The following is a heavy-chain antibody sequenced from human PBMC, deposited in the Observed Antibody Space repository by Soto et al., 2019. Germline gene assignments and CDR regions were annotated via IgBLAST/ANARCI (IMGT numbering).Heavy chain of an antibody. CDR2: MNPNSGNT. Sequence: ASVKVSCKASGYTFTSYCISWVRQAPGKGLEWMGWMNPNSGNTGYAQKFQGRVTMTRNTSISTAYMELSSLRSEDTAVYYCARGETYSSGWYPPYYYYYMDVWGKGTTVTVSS. J-gene: IGHJ6*03. D-gene: IGHD6-19*01. CDR3: ARGETYSSGWYPPYYYYYMDV. V-gene: IGHV1-8*02. CDR1: GYTFTSYC.